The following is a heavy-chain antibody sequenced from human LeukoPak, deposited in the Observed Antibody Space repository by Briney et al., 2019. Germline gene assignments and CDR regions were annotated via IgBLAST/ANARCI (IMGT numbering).Heavy chain of an antibody. CDR3: ARGPGYNWKAHYYYYGMDV. CDR1: GGSISSYY. J-gene: IGHJ6*04. V-gene: IGHV4-59*01. D-gene: IGHD1-1*01. CDR2: IYYSGST. Sequence: TSETLSLTCTVSGGSISSYYWSWIRQPPGKGLEWIGYIYYSGSTNYNPSLKSRVTISVDTSKNQFSLKLSSVTAADTAVYCCARGPGYNWKAHYYYYGMDVWGKGTTVTVSS.